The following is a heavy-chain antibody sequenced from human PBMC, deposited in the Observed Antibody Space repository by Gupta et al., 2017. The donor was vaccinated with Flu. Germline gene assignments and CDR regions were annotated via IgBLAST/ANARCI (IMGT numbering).Heavy chain of an antibody. CDR1: A. V-gene: IGHV3-23*01. Sequence: AMTGGRQAPVKGLEGVSGISAGVESKYDAYSVKGRFTISRDNSKNTLYLQMNSLRDEDTAVYFCATHQFYFDYWGQGTLLTVSS. J-gene: IGHJ4*02. CDR2: ISAGVESK. CDR3: ATHQFYFDY.